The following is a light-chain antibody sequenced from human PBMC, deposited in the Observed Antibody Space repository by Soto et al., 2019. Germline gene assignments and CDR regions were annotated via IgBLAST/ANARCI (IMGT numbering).Light chain of an antibody. CDR1: SSDVGGYNY. Sequence: QSVLTQPASVSGSPGQSITISCTGNSSDVGGYNYVSWYQQHPGKAPKLMIYEVSNRLSGVSNRFSGSKSGNTASLTISGLQAEDEADYYCSSYTSSSTRVFGTGTKLTVL. CDR2: EVS. V-gene: IGLV2-14*01. CDR3: SSYTSSSTRV. J-gene: IGLJ1*01.